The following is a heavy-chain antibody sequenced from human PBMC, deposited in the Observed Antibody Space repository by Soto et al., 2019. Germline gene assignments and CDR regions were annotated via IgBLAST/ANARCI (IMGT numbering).Heavy chain of an antibody. CDR1: RFTFTTYA. CDR2: MSSDVTNE. CDR3: ARRGYISGWYCYFDF. J-gene: IGHJ4*02. Sequence: GALRLSGAASRFTFTTYAMNWVRQAPGKGLEWVALMSSDVTNEHYADSVSGRFTVSRDNSRNTLFLQMNNLRTDDTAVYYCARRGYISGWYCYFDFWGLGTLVTVSS. D-gene: IGHD6-19*01. V-gene: IGHV3-30-3*01.